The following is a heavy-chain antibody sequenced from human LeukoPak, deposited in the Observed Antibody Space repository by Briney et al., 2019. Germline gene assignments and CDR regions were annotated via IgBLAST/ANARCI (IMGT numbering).Heavy chain of an antibody. V-gene: IGHV1-2*02. D-gene: IGHD6-19*01. J-gene: IGHJ4*02. CDR1: GYTFTSYD. CDR2: INPNSGGT. Sequence: ASVKVSCKASGYTFTSYDINWVRQAPGQGLEWMGWINPNSGGTNYAQKFQGRVTMTRDTSISTAYMELSRLRSDDTAVYYCARETARGWFKALDYWGQGTLVTVSS. CDR3: ARETARGWFKALDY.